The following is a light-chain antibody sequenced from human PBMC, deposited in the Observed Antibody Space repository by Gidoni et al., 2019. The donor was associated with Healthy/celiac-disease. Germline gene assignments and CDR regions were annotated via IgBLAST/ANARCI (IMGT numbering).Light chain of an antibody. V-gene: IGKV3-11*01. CDR3: QQRSKRLT. CDR2: DAS. J-gene: IGKJ4*01. CDR1: QSVSSY. Sequence: IVLTQSPATLSLSPVERATLSCRASQSVSSYLAWYQQKPGQAPRLLIYDASNRATGIPARFSGSGSGTDFTLTISSLETEDFAVYYCQQRSKRLTFGGGTKVEIK.